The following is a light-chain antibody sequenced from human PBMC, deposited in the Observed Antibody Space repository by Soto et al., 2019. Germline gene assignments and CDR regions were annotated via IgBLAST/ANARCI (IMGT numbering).Light chain of an antibody. J-gene: IGKJ1*01. CDR1: QTIVGTY. V-gene: IGKV3-20*01. Sequence: EIVLTQSPGTLSLSPGERATLFCRASQTIVGTYLAWYQQKPGQAPRLLIYGASSRASGIPDRFSGGGSGTDFTLPINRLEPEDSAVYYCQLGGFGQGTKVEI. CDR3: QLGG. CDR2: GAS.